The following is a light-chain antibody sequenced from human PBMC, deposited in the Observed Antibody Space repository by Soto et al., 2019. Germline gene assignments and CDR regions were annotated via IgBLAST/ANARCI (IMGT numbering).Light chain of an antibody. Sequence: QSALTQPASVSGSPGQSITISCTGTRSDVGRYNYVSWYQQRPGSAPKLIIFEVTSRPSGISARFYGSKSGNTASLTISGLQAEDEADYFCSSYSTTSSPHVLFGGGTKVTVL. J-gene: IGLJ2*01. CDR2: EVT. CDR3: SSYSTTSSPHVL. CDR1: RSDVGRYNY. V-gene: IGLV2-14*01.